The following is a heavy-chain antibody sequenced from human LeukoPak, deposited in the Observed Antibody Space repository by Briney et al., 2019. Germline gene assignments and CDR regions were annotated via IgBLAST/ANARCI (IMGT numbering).Heavy chain of an antibody. V-gene: IGHV1-46*01. J-gene: IGHJ4*02. CDR3: ARGYCSGGTCYSADY. CDR1: GDTFTSYY. D-gene: IGHD2-15*01. Sequence: ASVRVSCKASGDTFTSYYMHWGRQAPGQGGEWMGIINTSGGTTSYAQKFQGRVTMTRDTSTSTVYMELSSLRSEDTAVYYCARGYCSGGTCYSADYWGQGTLVTVSS. CDR2: INTSGGTT.